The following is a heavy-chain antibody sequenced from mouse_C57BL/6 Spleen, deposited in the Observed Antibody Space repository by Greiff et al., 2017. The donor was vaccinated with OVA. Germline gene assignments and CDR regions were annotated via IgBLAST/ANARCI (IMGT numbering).Heavy chain of an antibody. CDR3: ARYGQHYAMDY. Sequence: VQLQHSGAELVRPGSSVKLSCKASGYTFTSYWMDWVKQRPGQGLEWIGNIYPSDSETHYNQKFKDKATLTVDKSSSTAYLQLSSLTSEDTAVYYCARYGQHYAMDYWGQGTSVTVSS. J-gene: IGHJ4*01. CDR2: IYPSDSET. V-gene: IGHV1-61*01. D-gene: IGHD3-3*01. CDR1: GYTFTSYW.